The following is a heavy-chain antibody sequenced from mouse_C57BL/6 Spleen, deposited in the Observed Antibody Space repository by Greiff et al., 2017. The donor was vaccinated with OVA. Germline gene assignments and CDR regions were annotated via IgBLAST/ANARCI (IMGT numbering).Heavy chain of an antibody. Sequence: EVKVVESEGGLVQPGSSMKLSCTASGFTFSDYYMAWVRQVPEKGLEWVANINYDGSSNYYLDSLKRRFIISRDNAKNILYLQMSSLQSEDTATYYCARDPFYYYGSRYWYFDVSGTGTTVTVSS. D-gene: IGHD1-1*01. V-gene: IGHV5-16*01. CDR1: GFTFSDYY. CDR3: ARDPFYYYGSRYWYFDV. J-gene: IGHJ1*03. CDR2: INYDGSSN.